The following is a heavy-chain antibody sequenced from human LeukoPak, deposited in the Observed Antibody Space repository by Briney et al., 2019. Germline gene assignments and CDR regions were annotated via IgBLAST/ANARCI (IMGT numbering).Heavy chain of an antibody. CDR3: AAGGSGTYYN. V-gene: IGHV1-18*01. J-gene: IGHJ4*02. CDR2: ISAYNGNT. D-gene: IGHD3-10*01. Sequence: ASVKVSCTASGYTFTSCGISWVRQAPGHGLEWMGWISAYNGNTNSAQKLQGRVTMTTDTSTSPAYMELRSLRSDDTAVYYCAAGGSGTYYNWGQGTLVTVSS. CDR1: GYTFTSCG.